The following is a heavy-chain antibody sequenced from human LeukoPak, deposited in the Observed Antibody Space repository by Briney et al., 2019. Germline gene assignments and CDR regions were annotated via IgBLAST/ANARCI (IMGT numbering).Heavy chain of an antibody. V-gene: IGHV3-30*04. D-gene: IGHD3-22*01. CDR1: GFTFSSYA. CDR2: ISYDGSNK. J-gene: IGHJ4*02. CDR3: AREFSSYYYDSSGPSSPIDY. Sequence: GGSLRLSCAASGFTFSSYAMHWVRQAPGKGLEWVAVISYDGSNKYYADSVKGRFTISRDNSKNTLYLQMNSLRAEDTAVYYCAREFSSYYYDSSGPSSPIDYWGQGTLVTVSS.